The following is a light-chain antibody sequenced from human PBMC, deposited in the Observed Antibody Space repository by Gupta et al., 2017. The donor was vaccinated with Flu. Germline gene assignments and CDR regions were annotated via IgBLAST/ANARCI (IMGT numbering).Light chain of an antibody. J-gene: IGKJ1*01. V-gene: IGKV4-1*01. Sequence: DIVMTQSPDSLAVSLGERATINCKSSQSVLYSSNNKNYLAWYQQKPGQPPKLLIYWASTRESGVPDRFSGSGSATDFTLTISSLQAEDVAVYYCQQEYRNPRTFGQGTKLEIK. CDR2: WAS. CDR3: QQEYRNPRT. CDR1: QSVLYSSNNKNY.